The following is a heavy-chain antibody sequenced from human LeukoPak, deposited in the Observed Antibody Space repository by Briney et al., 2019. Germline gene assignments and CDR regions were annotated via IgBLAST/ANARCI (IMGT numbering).Heavy chain of an antibody. D-gene: IGHD3-3*01. Sequence: PSETLSLTCTVSGGSISGYYWSWIRQPPGKGLEWIGYIYYSGSTNYNPSLKSRVTMSVDTSKNQFSLKLSSVTAADTAVYYCASAQSYYDFWSGYSMDAWFDPWGQGTLVTVSS. CDR2: IYYSGST. J-gene: IGHJ5*02. V-gene: IGHV4-59*01. CDR1: GGSISGYY. CDR3: ASAQSYYDFWSGYSMDAWFDP.